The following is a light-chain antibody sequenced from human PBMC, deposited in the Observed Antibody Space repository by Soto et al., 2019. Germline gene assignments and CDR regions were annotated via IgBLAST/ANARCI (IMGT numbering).Light chain of an antibody. CDR2: TSS. V-gene: IGKV1-39*01. Sequence: IETTQSPASLSASVGDRVTITCRASQTIATYLNWFQHKSGRAPKLLIYTSSSVNSGVSSRFRGSGSGTDFTLTINDVQPEDSATYYCQQSYSSLVTFGAGTKVDIK. CDR1: QTIATY. J-gene: IGKJ4*01. CDR3: QQSYSSLVT.